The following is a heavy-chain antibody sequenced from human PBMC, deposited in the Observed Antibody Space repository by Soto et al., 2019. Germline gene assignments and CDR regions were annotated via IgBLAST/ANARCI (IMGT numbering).Heavy chain of an antibody. V-gene: IGHV3-23*01. CDR3: AKDLIAATGTPSYYFDS. D-gene: IGHD6-13*01. CDR2: VSGSGLYT. J-gene: IGHJ4*02. CDR1: GFTFDTYA. Sequence: EVQLLESGGGLVQPGGSLRLSCVASGFTFDTYAISWVRQAPGKGLEWVPTVSGSGLYTYYTDSVKGRFTISRDNPRNTLYLQMNSLRLEDTAVYFCAKDLIAATGTPSYYFDSWGQGTLVTVSS.